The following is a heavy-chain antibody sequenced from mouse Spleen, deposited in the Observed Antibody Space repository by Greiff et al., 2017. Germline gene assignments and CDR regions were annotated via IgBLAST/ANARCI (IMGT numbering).Heavy chain of an antibody. CDR1: GYTFTSYW. CDR2: IYPGSGST. D-gene: IGHD1-1*01. V-gene: IGHV1-55*01. CDR3: ARSGYYGSSGYFDY. Sequence: QVQLQQPGAELVKPGASVKMSCKASGYTFTSYWITWVKQRPGQGLEWIGDIYPGSGSTNYNEKFKSKATLTVDTSSSTAYMQLSSLTSEDSAVYYCARSGYYGSSGYFDYWGQGTTLTVSS. J-gene: IGHJ2*01.